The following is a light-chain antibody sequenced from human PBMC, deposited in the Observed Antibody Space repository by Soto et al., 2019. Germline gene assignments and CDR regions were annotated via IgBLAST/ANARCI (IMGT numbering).Light chain of an antibody. CDR2: LNNDGSH. Sequence: QPVLTQSPSASASLGASVKLTCTLSSGHSSYAIAWHQKQPGKGPRYLMDLNNDGSHTKGDGIPDRFSGSISGADRFLIISRLQSEDEADYYCQTWGTGFQFFGGGTKLTVL. CDR3: QTWGTGFQF. J-gene: IGLJ2*01. CDR1: SGHSSYA. V-gene: IGLV4-69*01.